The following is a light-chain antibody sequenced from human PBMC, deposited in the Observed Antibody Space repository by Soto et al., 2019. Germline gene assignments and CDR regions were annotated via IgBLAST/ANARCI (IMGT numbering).Light chain of an antibody. CDR1: QSISRY. J-gene: IGKJ1*01. V-gene: IGKV3-20*01. CDR3: QQYGSSPPT. CDR2: GAS. Sequence: IVLTQSPVTLSLSPGERTTLSCRASQSISRYLACYQQKPGQGPRLLIYGASSRATGTPDRFSGSGSGTDFTLTINRLEPEDFAMYYCQQYGSSPPTFGQGTKVDI.